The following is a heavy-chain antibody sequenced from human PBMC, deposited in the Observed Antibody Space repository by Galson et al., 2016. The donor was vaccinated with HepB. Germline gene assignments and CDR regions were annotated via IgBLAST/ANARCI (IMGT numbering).Heavy chain of an antibody. V-gene: IGHV3-23*01. J-gene: IGHJ6*04. D-gene: IGHD1-26*01. CDR1: GFTFSNYP. Sequence: SLRLSCAASGFTFSNYPMNWVRQAPGKGLEWVSTINYDGAATHYADSVKGRFTISRDNSKNTLSLQMNSLTADDTAIYYCVQGSTAPAVWGKGTTVTVSS. CDR2: INYDGAAT. CDR3: VQGSTAPAV.